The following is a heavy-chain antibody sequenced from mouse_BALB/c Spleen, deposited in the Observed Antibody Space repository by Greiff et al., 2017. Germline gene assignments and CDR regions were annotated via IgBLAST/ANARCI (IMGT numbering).Heavy chain of an antibody. CDR2: ISSGGSYT. CDR1: GFTFSSYA. D-gene: IGHD2-3*01. V-gene: IGHV5-9-4*01. CDR3: ARVYDGYGFAY. J-gene: IGHJ3*01. Sequence: EVQGVESGGGLVKPGGSLKLSCAASGFTFSSYAMSWVRQSPEKRLEWVAEISSGGSYTYYPDTVTGRFTISRDNAKNTLYLEMSSLRSEDTAMYYCARVYDGYGFAYWGQGTLVTVSA.